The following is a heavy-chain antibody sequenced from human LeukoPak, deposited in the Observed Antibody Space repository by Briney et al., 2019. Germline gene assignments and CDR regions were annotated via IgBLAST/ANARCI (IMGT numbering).Heavy chain of an antibody. CDR3: ARETFIQGGNSGFDC. CDR1: GFTFSSYE. CDR2: ISSSGGTI. Sequence: GGSLRLSCGASGFTFSSYEMNWVRQAPGKGLEWVSYISSSGGTIYYADSVKGRFTISRDNAKNSLYLQMSSLRAEDTAVYYCARETFIQGGNSGFDCWGQGTLVTVSS. D-gene: IGHD4-23*01. J-gene: IGHJ4*02. V-gene: IGHV3-48*03.